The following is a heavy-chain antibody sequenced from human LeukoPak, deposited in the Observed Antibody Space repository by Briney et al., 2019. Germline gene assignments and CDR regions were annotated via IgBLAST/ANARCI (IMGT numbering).Heavy chain of an antibody. CDR3: ARDSDYDILTGYSPFDY. CDR1: GFTFDDYG. V-gene: IGHV3-20*04. D-gene: IGHD3-9*01. CDR2: INWNGGST. Sequence: GGSLRLSCAASGFTFDDYGMSWVRQAPGKGLEWVSGINWNGGSTGCADSVKGRFTISRDNAKNSLYLQMNSLRAEDTALYYCARDSDYDILTGYSPFDYWGQGTLVTVSS. J-gene: IGHJ4*02.